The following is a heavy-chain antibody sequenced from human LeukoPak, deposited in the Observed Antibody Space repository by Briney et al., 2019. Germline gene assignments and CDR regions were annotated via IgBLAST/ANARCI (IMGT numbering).Heavy chain of an antibody. CDR2: IKSKTDGGTT. D-gene: IGHD4-17*01. Sequence: PGGSLRLSCAASGFTFSNAWMSWVRQAPGKGLEWVGRIKSKTDGGTTDYAAPVKGRFTISRDDSKNTLYLQMNSLKTEDTAVYYCTTKTYGVYAFDIWGQGTMVTVSS. J-gene: IGHJ3*02. CDR1: GFTFSNAW. CDR3: TTKTYGVYAFDI. V-gene: IGHV3-15*01.